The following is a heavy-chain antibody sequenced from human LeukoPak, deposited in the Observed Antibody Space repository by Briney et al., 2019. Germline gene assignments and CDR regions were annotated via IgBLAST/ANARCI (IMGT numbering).Heavy chain of an antibody. CDR2: ISGSGDT. V-gene: IGHV3-23*01. Sequence: GGSLRLSCAASGFTFSSYAMGWVRQAPGKGLEWVSAISGSGDTYYADSVKGRFTISRDNSKNTLYLQMNSLRAEDTAVYYCATVSGGSYSTAGDYWGQGTLVTVSS. CDR3: ATVSGGSYSTAGDY. J-gene: IGHJ4*02. CDR1: GFTFSSYA. D-gene: IGHD1-26*01.